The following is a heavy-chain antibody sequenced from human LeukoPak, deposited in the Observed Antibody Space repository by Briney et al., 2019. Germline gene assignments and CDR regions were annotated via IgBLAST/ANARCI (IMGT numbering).Heavy chain of an antibody. CDR1: GYTFTSYY. V-gene: IGHV1-46*01. CDR2: INPSGGST. Sequence: ASVKASCKASGYTFTSYYMHWVRQAPGQGLEWMGIINPSGGSTSYAQKFQGRVTITADKSTSTAYMELSSLRSEDTAVYYCAREAYGDYVAFDYWGQGTLVTVSS. J-gene: IGHJ4*02. CDR3: AREAYGDYVAFDY. D-gene: IGHD4-17*01.